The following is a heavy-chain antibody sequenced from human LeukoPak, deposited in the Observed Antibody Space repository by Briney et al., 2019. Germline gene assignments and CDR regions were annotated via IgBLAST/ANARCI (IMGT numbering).Heavy chain of an antibody. CDR3: ARTYNWNDANAFDI. J-gene: IGHJ3*02. CDR1: GGSFSGYY. D-gene: IGHD1-1*01. Sequence: RSETLSLTCAVYGGSFSGYYWSWIRQPPGKGLEWIGEINHSGSTNYNPSLKSRVTISVDTSKNQFSLKLSSVTAADTAVYYCARTYNWNDANAFDIWGQGTMVTVSS. CDR2: INHSGST. V-gene: IGHV4-34*01.